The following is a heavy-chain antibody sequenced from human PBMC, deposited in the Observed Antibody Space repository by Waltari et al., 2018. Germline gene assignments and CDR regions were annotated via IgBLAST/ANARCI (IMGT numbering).Heavy chain of an antibody. J-gene: IGHJ4*02. V-gene: IGHV1-69*08. CDR3: AMLYCSGGSCYPYYCDY. CDR2: ISPISGTA. CDR1: GGTFSSYA. D-gene: IGHD2-15*01. Sequence: QVQLVQSGAEVKKPGSSVKVSCKASGGTFSSYAISWVRQAPGQGLEWMGRISPISGTANYAQKFQGRVTMTADKATSTAYMELSSMRSEDTAVYYCAMLYCSGGSCYPYYCDYWGQGTLVTVSS.